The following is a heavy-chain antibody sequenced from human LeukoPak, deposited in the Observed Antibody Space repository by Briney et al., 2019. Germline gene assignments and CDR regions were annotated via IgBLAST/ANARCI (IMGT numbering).Heavy chain of an antibody. Sequence: PSETLSLTCTVSGGSISSGGYYWSWIRQPPGKGLEWIGYIYHSGSTYYNPSLKSRVTISVDRSKNQFSLKLSSVTAADTAVHYCARIRTRYSSGPFDYWGQGTLVTVSS. V-gene: IGHV4-30-2*02. J-gene: IGHJ4*02. CDR2: IYHSGST. CDR1: GGSISSGGYY. CDR3: ARIRTRYSSGPFDY. D-gene: IGHD6-19*01.